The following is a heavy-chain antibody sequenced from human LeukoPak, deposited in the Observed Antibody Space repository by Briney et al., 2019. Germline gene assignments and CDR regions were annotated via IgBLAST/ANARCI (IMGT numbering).Heavy chain of an antibody. CDR2: IYYSGST. CDR1: GGSISSGGYY. Sequence: KTSETLSLTCTVSGGSISSGGYYWSWIRQPPGKGLEWIGYIYYSGSTYYNPSLKSRVTISVDTSKNQFSLKLSSVTAADTAVYYCATWRVVNADFDYWGQGTLVTVSS. D-gene: IGHD3-22*01. CDR3: ATWRVVNADFDY. J-gene: IGHJ4*02. V-gene: IGHV4-30-4*01.